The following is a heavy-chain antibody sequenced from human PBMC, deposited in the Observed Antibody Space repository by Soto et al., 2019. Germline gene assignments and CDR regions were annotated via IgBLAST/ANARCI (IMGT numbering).Heavy chain of an antibody. Sequence: QLQLLESGPGLVKASETLSLTCNVSGGSISTSRSYWAWIRQPPGKGLEWLANIFYSGSTYYNQSLASRVTVSVDTSKNEFSLKLRSVTAADTAVYYCARQPTTVDTDLLFDPWGQGTLVTVSS. D-gene: IGHD3-9*01. CDR3: ARQPTTVDTDLLFDP. CDR2: IFYSGST. CDR1: GGSISTSRSY. V-gene: IGHV4-39*01. J-gene: IGHJ5*02.